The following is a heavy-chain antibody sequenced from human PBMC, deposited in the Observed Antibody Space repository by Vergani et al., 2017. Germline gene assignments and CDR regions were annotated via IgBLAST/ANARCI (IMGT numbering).Heavy chain of an antibody. CDR1: GGSISSSSYY. CDR2: IYYSGST. CDR3: AGPFYCSSTSCYRGGGYWYFDL. Sequence: QLQLQESGPGLVKPSETLSLTCTVSGGSISSSSYYWGWIRQPPGKGLEWIGSIYYSGSTYYNPSLKSRVTISVDTSKNQFSLKLSSVTAADTAVYYCAGPFYCSSTSCYRGGGYWYFDLWGRGTLVTVSS. V-gene: IGHV4-39*01. D-gene: IGHD2-2*01. J-gene: IGHJ2*01.